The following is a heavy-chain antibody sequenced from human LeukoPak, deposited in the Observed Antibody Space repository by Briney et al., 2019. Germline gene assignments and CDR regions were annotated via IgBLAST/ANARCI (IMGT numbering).Heavy chain of an antibody. CDR2: ISYDGSNK. V-gene: IGHV3-30*03. J-gene: IGHJ4*02. CDR3: ARVRWGGLYYFDY. D-gene: IGHD3-16*01. CDR1: GFTFSSYG. Sequence: PGRSLRLSCAASGFTFSSYGMHWVRQAPGKGLEWVAVISYDGSNKYYADSVKGRFTISRDNSKNTLYLQMNSLRAEDTAVYYCARVRWGGLYYFDYWGQGTLVTVSS.